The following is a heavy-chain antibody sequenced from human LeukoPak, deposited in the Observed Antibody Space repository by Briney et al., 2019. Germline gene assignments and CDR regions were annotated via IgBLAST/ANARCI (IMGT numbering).Heavy chain of an antibody. CDR2: INPNGGGT. CDR3: ARDGASGYLADY. J-gene: IGHJ4*02. V-gene: IGHV1-2*02. CDR1: GYTLTGYY. D-gene: IGHD3-3*01. Sequence: VASVKVSCKASGYTLTGYYMHWVRQAPGQGLGWMGWINPNGGGTNYAQKFQGRVTMTRDTSISTAYMELSRLGSDDKAVYYCARDGASGYLADYWGQGTLVTVSS.